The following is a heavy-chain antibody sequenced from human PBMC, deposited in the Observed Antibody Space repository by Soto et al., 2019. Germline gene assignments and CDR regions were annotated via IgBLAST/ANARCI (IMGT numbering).Heavy chain of an antibody. D-gene: IGHD3-22*01. CDR3: ARDGHLYDSSGYYYPYYYYGMDV. CDR2: ISSSGSTI. V-gene: IGHV3-48*03. CDR1: GFTCSSYE. Sequence: PVVSLRLCCAASGFTCSSYEMNWIRQAPGKGLEWVSYISSSGSTIYYADSVKGRFTISRDNAKNSLYLQMNSLRAEDTAVYYCARDGHLYDSSGYYYPYYYYGMDVWGQGTTVTVSS. J-gene: IGHJ6*02.